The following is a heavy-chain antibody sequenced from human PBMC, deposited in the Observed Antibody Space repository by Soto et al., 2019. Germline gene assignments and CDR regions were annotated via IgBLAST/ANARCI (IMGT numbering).Heavy chain of an antibody. D-gene: IGHD2-15*01. J-gene: IGHJ5*02. CDR1: GFTFSSYA. V-gene: IGHV3-30-3*01. CDR3: ARDLVFYCSSSSCVGNNWIDP. CDR2: ISGDGSDK. Sequence: GGSLRLSCAASGFTFSSYALHWVRQAPGKGLEWVAVISGDGSDKYYADSVKGRFTISRDRSKSSLYLQMNSLRAEDTAVYYCARDLVFYCSSSSCVGNNWIDPWGQGTLVTVSS.